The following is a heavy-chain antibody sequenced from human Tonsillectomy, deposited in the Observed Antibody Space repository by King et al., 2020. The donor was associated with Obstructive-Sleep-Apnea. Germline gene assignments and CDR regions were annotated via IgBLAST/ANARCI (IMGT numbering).Heavy chain of an antibody. CDR2: IYYIGTF. Sequence: VQLQESGPGLVKPSETLSLTCTVSGGSISSHYWSWIRQPPGKGLEWIVYIYYIGTFASNPSLKSRVTMSFDTSKNQLSLKQSSVTAADTAVYYCASLTWEHWFDPWGQGTLVTVSS. CDR1: GGSISSHY. V-gene: IGHV4-59*08. D-gene: IGHD1-1*01. CDR3: ASLTWEHWFDP. J-gene: IGHJ5*02.